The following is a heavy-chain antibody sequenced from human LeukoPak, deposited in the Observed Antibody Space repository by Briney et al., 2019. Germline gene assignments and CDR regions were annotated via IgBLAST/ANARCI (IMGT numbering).Heavy chain of an antibody. D-gene: IGHD4-17*01. CDR3: ARDQIYGATFDY. J-gene: IGHJ4*02. CDR2: ISDDGRNK. CDR1: GFTFSDYS. V-gene: IGHV3-30*04. Sequence: PGGSLRLSCAASGFTFSDYSIHWVRQAPGKGLEWVTLISDDGRNKNYADSVKDRFTISRDDSRNTLYLQMISLRVEDTAVYYCARDQIYGATFDYWGQGTLVTVSS.